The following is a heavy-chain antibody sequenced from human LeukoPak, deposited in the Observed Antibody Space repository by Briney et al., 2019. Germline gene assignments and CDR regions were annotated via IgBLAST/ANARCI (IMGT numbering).Heavy chain of an antibody. J-gene: IGHJ4*02. CDR1: GXTFSSYG. D-gene: IGHD2-15*01. CDR3: AKDVGMIGYCSGGSCYAIDY. Sequence: PGGSLRLSCAASGXTFSSYGMHWVRQAPGKGQEWVAVISYGGSNKFYADSVKGRFTISRDNSKNTLYLQMNSLRAEDTAVYYCAKDVGMIGYCSGGSCYAIDYWGQGTLVTVSS. V-gene: IGHV3-30*18. CDR2: ISYGGSNK.